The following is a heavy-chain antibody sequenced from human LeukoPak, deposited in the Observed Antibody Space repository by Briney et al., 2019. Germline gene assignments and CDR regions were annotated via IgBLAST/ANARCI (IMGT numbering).Heavy chain of an antibody. CDR3: ARECRFLGVSGWFDP. V-gene: IGHV5-51*01. D-gene: IGHD3-3*01. CDR1: GYSFNTYW. Sequence: GESLKISCKGSGYSFNTYWIGWVRQMPGKGLEWMGIIYPGDSDTRYSPSFQGQVTISADKSISTAYLQWSSLNASDTAMYYCARECRFLGVSGWFDPWGQGTLVTVSS. CDR2: IYPGDSDT. J-gene: IGHJ5*02.